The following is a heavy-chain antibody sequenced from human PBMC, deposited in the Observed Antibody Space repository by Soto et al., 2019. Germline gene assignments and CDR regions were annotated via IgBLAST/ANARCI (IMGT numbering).Heavy chain of an antibody. D-gene: IGHD2-2*01. J-gene: IGHJ4*02. CDR1: GGSVSSGSYY. CDR2: IYYNGNT. CDR3: ARDVGSSHGPGHPHYFDY. Sequence: SETLSLTCTVSGGSVSSGSYYWSWIRQPPGKELEWICYIYYNGNTYYTPSLKSRATISLYTSRNQFFLNLNSVTAADTAVYYCARDVGSSHGPGHPHYFDYWGQGTLVTVSS. V-gene: IGHV4-61*01.